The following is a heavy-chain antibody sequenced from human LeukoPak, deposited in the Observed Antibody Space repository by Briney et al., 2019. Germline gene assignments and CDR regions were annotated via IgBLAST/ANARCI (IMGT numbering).Heavy chain of an antibody. CDR1: GFTFSSYG. D-gene: IGHD6-13*01. Sequence: GGSLRLSCAASGFTFSSYGMHWIRQAPGKGLEWVAFIRNDGSSKYYADSVEGRFTISRDNSKNTLYLQMNSLRAEDAAVYYCAKDVFSSWYFDHWGQGTLVTVSS. CDR2: IRNDGSSK. J-gene: IGHJ4*02. V-gene: IGHV3-30*02. CDR3: AKDVFSSWYFDH.